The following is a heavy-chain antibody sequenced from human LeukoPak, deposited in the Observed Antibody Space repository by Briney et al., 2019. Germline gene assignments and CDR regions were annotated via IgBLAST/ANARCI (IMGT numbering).Heavy chain of an antibody. CDR3: AKDSGLYYGSGSYLDY. J-gene: IGHJ4*02. Sequence: PGGSLRLSCAASGFTFSSYGMHWVRQAPGKGLEWVAFIRYNGSNKYYVDSVKGRFTISRDKSKNTLYLQMNSLRAEDTAVYYCAKDSGLYYGSGSYLDYWRQGTLVTVSS. CDR1: GFTFSSYG. D-gene: IGHD3-10*01. V-gene: IGHV3-30*02. CDR2: IRYNGSNK.